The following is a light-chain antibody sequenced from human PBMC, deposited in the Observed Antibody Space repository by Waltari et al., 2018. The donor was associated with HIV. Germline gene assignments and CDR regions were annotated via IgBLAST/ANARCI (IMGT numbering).Light chain of an antibody. Sequence: AIQVTQSPSSLSASVGDRVIITCRTSQDLRTSLAWYQQRTGRAPQLLLSDASTLQSGVPSRFIGIGSGTTFTLNISRLHSEDFASYYCQQLSSFPLTFGGGTKIQIK. CDR3: QQLSSFPLT. CDR1: QDLRTS. V-gene: IGKV1-13*02. J-gene: IGKJ4*01. CDR2: DAS.